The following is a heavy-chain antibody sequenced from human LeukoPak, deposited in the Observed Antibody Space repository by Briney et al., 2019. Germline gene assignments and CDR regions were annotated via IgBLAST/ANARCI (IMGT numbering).Heavy chain of an antibody. D-gene: IGHD3-3*02. V-gene: IGHV4-59*08. Sequence: TSETLSLTCTVSGVSISRYYWSWIRQSPGKGLEWIGYMYYSGSASYNPSLESRVTISVDTSKNHLSLRLTSVTAADPAVYYCARGGAFRDVVDDDFDFWGQGTLVTVSS. CDR2: MYYSGSA. CDR3: ARGGAFRDVVDDDFDF. CDR1: GVSISRYY. J-gene: IGHJ4*02.